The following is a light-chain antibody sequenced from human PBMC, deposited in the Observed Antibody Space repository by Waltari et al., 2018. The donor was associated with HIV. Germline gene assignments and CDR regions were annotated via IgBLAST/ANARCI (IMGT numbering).Light chain of an antibody. J-gene: IGKJ4*01. CDR3: QQRINWPLT. CDR2: AVS. Sequence: EIVLTQYPVTLSLSPGERADLSCRASQSVGYFLAWYQQKPGQAPRLLIYAVSKRAAGTPARFSGSGSKTNFTLTISALEPEDFVVYFCQQRINWPLTFGGGTRVEI. CDR1: QSVGYF. V-gene: IGKV3-11*01.